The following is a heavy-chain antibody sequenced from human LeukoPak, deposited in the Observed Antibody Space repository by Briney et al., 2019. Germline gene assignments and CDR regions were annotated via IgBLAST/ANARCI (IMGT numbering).Heavy chain of an antibody. Sequence: GASVTVSCKASGYTFTSYHMHWVRQAPGQGLEWMGWISAYNGNTNYAQKLQGRVTMTTDTSTSTAYMELRSLRSDDTAVYYCARAGDGYNFIALFFDYWGQGTLVTVSS. V-gene: IGHV1-18*04. J-gene: IGHJ4*02. CDR1: GYTFTSYH. CDR2: ISAYNGNT. CDR3: ARAGDGYNFIALFFDY. D-gene: IGHD5-24*01.